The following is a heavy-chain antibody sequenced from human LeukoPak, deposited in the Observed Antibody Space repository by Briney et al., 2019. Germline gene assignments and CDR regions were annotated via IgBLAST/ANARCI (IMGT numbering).Heavy chain of an antibody. D-gene: IGHD2-21*02. Sequence: SETLSLTCAVYGGSFSGYYWSWIRQPPGKGLEWIGEINHSGSTNYNPSLKSRVTISVDTSKNQFSLKLSSVTAADTAVYYCARVRAYCGGDCYPSPIDYWGQGTLVTVSS. V-gene: IGHV4-34*01. J-gene: IGHJ4*02. CDR2: INHSGST. CDR1: GGSFSGYY. CDR3: ARVRAYCGGDCYPSPIDY.